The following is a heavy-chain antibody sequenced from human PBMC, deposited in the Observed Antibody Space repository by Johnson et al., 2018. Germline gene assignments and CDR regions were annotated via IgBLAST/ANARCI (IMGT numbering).Heavy chain of an antibody. Sequence: QVQLVQSGGGVVQPGRSLRLSCAASGFTFSTYAMHWVRQAPGKGLEWVAVISYDGGHKYFADSVEGRLTNSRDNSKNTLSLQMNSLRAEDTAVYYCARDKKGMASSWYTGGYFHHWGQGTLVTVSS. D-gene: IGHD6-13*01. CDR1: GFTFSTYA. V-gene: IGHV3-30*03. J-gene: IGHJ1*01. CDR3: ARDKKGMASSWYTGGYFHH. CDR2: ISYDGGHK.